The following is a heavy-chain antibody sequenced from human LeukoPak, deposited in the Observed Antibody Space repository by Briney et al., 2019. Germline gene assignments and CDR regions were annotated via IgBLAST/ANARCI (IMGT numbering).Heavy chain of an antibody. CDR1: GFTFSSYW. J-gene: IGHJ4*02. CDR3: AGGKATVKDY. Sequence: GGSLRLSCAASGFTFSSYWMHWVRQAPGKGLVWVSRINSDGGGTSYADSVKGRFTISRDNAKNTLYLQMNSLRAEDTAVYYCAGGKATVKDYWGQGTLVTVSS. V-gene: IGHV3-74*01. CDR2: INSDGGGT. D-gene: IGHD4-17*01.